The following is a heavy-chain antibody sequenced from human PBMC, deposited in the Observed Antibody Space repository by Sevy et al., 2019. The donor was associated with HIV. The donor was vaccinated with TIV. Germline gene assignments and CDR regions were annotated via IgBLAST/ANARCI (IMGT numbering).Heavy chain of an antibody. J-gene: IGHJ4*02. CDR1: AFNFSIYG. D-gene: IGHD5-12*01. V-gene: IGHV3-33*01. CDR2: IWYDGSNK. CDR3: ARGRGDGNFDY. Sequence: GGSLRLSCAASAFNFSIYGMHWVRQAPDKGLEWVALIWYDGSNKYYADSVKGRFTISRDNSKSTLYLQMNSLRAEDTAVYYCARGRGDGNFDYWGQGTLVTVSS.